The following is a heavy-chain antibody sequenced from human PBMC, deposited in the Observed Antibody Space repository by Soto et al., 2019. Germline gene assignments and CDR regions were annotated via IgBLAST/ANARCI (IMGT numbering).Heavy chain of an antibody. Sequence: QVQLVQSGAEVKKPGSSVKVSCKASGGTFSSYAISWVRQAPGQGLEWMGGIIPIFGTANYAQKFQGRVTITADKSTSTADMELRSLRSDDTAVYYCARDKRTGAVTTNYYYYGMDVWGQGTTVTVSS. CDR2: IIPIFGTA. D-gene: IGHD6-19*01. V-gene: IGHV1-69*06. J-gene: IGHJ6*02. CDR3: ARDKRTGAVTTNYYYYGMDV. CDR1: GGTFSSYA.